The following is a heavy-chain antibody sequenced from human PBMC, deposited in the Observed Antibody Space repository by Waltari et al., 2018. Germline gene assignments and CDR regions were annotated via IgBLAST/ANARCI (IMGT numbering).Heavy chain of an antibody. Sequence: QVQLVQSGAEVKKPGASVKVSCQASGYTFTSYYMHWVRQAPGQGLEWMGIINPSGGSTSYAQKFQGRVTMTRDTSTSTVYMELSSLRSEDTAVYYCARIRGSGWYGDYWGQGTLVTVSS. CDR2: INPSGGST. D-gene: IGHD6-19*01. J-gene: IGHJ4*02. CDR1: GYTFTSYY. V-gene: IGHV1-46*01. CDR3: ARIRGSGWYGDY.